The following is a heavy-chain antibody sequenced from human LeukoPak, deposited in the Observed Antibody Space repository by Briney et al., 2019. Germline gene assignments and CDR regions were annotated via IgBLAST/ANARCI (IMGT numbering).Heavy chain of an antibody. CDR3: ARQLGYCSSTSCYADKVDY. J-gene: IGHJ4*02. CDR2: IYYSGST. CDR1: GGSISSSSYY. V-gene: IGHV4-39*01. D-gene: IGHD2-2*01. Sequence: SETLSLTCTVSGGSISSSSYYWGWIRQPPGKGLEWIGSIYYSGSTYFNPSLKSRVTISVDTSKNQFSLKLSSVTAADTAVYYCARQLGYCSSTSCYADKVDYWGQGTLVTVSS.